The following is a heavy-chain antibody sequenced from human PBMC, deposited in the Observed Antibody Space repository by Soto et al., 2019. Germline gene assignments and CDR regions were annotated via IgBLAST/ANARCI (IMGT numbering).Heavy chain of an antibody. Sequence: PGGSLRLSCAASGFTFSMFSMHWVRQSPGKGLEWVAFISYDGISKYYADSVKGRFAISRDNSKNTLYLQMYSLRPEDTAVYYSVREGTMDHQGFDQWGQGSXVTVSS. J-gene: IGHJ4*03. CDR1: GFTFSMFS. CDR3: VREGTMDHQGFDQ. D-gene: IGHD2-2*01. CDR2: ISYDGISK. V-gene: IGHV3-30*09.